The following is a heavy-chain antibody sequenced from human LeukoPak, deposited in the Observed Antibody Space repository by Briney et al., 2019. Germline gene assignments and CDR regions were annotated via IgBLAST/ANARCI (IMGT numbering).Heavy chain of an antibody. CDR2: IIGSGGNT. J-gene: IGHJ4*02. V-gene: IGHV3-23*01. CDR3: AKDRGNRDYLFDY. D-gene: IGHD4-17*01. CDR1: GFTFSSYD. Sequence: PGGSLRLSCAASGFTFSSYDMSWVRQAPGKGLEWVGTIIGSGGNTYYADSVKGRFTISRDNSKDTLYLQMNSLRAEDTAVYYCAKDRGNRDYLFDYWRQGALLTVSS.